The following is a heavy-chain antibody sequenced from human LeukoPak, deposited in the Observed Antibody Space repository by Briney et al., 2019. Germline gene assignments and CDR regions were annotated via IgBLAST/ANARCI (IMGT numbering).Heavy chain of an antibody. CDR3: ARDTYESSGSLDY. CDR1: GFIFSSYG. CDR2: ITSSSTYI. V-gene: IGHV3-21*01. Sequence: GGSLKLSCAASGFIFSSYGMNWVRQAPGKGLEWVSSITSSSTYIYYVDSAKGRFTISRDNAKNSLYLQMNSLRAEDTALYYCARDTYESSGSLDYWGQGTLVTVSS. D-gene: IGHD3-22*01. J-gene: IGHJ4*02.